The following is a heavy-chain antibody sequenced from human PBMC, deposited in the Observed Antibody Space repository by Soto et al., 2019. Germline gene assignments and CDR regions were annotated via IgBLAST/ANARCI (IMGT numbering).Heavy chain of an antibody. V-gene: IGHV3-21*01. CDR3: ERGRSADRFVQYFQH. J-gene: IGHJ1*01. CDR1: GFIFTSYS. CDR2: ISSRSDSI. Sequence: PGGSLRLSCGASGFIFTSYSMVWVRQAPGKGLEWVSSISSRSDSIYYADSVKGRFTISRDNAQNSLYLQMNSLTSEDTAVYYCERGRSADRFVQYFQHWGPGTLVTVSS. D-gene: IGHD6-19*01.